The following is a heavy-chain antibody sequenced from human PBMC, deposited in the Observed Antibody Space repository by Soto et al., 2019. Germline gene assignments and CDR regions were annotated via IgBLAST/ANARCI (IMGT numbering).Heavy chain of an antibody. V-gene: IGHV1-69*13. D-gene: IGHD3-3*01. Sequence: SVKVSCKASGGTFSSYAISWVRQAPGQGLEWMGGIIPIFGTANYAQKFQGRVTITADESTSTAYMELSSLRSEDTAVYYCARAPSFAETDYYYYGMDVWGQGTTVTVSS. CDR3: ARAPSFAETDYYYYGMDV. J-gene: IGHJ6*02. CDR1: GGTFSSYA. CDR2: IIPIFGTA.